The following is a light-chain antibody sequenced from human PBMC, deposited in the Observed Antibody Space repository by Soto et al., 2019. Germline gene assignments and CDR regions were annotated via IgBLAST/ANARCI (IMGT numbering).Light chain of an antibody. J-gene: IGLJ1*01. CDR3: SSYAGGNNAYV. V-gene: IGLV2-8*01. Sequence: QSALTQPPSASGSPGQSVTISCTGTSSDVGGYNYVSWYQQHPGKAPKLMIYEVSKRPSGVPDRFSGSKSGNTASLTVSGLQAEDEADYYCSSYAGGNNAYVFGTGTKLTVL. CDR2: EVS. CDR1: SSDVGGYNY.